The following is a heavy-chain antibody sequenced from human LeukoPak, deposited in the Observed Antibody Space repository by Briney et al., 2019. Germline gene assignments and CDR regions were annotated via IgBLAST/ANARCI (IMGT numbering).Heavy chain of an antibody. CDR2: ISSSSSYI. V-gene: IGHV3-21*01. CDR3: ARVFSGSDY. CDR1: GFTFSSYS. D-gene: IGHD2-15*01. J-gene: IGHJ4*02. Sequence: GGSLRLSCAASGFTFSSYSMNWVRQAPGKGLEWVSSISSSSSYIYYADSVKGRFTISRDNAKNSLYLQMNSLRAEDTANYCARVFSGSDYWGQGTPVTVSS.